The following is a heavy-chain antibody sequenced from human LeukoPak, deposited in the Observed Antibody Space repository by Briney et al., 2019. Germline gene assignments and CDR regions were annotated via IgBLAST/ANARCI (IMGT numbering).Heavy chain of an antibody. CDR3: AKHYAS. J-gene: IGHJ4*02. CDR2: ISVPGEVT. D-gene: IGHD3-10*01. Sequence: GGSLRLSCVRSGFRFGSYPMSWVRQAPGRGLECLAGISVPGEVTHYAESVKGPFSISRDNSKNALFLQMSSLRSEDAAVYYCAKHYASWGQGTQVTVSS. CDR1: GFRFGSYP. V-gene: IGHV3-23*01.